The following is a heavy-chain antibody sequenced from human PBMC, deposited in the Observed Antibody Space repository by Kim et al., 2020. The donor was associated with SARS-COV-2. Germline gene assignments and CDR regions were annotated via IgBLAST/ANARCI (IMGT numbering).Heavy chain of an antibody. CDR3: ARDKIPSFGAAAKSNWFDP. V-gene: IGHV4-31*03. J-gene: IGHJ5*02. D-gene: IGHD6-13*01. CDR2: IYYSGST. CDR1: GGSISSGGYY. Sequence: SETLSLTCTVSGGSISSGGYYWSWIRQHPGKGLEWIGYIYYSGSTYYNPSLKSRVTISVDTSKNQFSLKLSSVTAADTAVYYCARDKIPSFGAAAKSNWFDPWGQGTLVTVSS.